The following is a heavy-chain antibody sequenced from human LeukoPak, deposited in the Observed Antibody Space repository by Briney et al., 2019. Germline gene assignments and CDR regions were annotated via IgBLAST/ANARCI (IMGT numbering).Heavy chain of an antibody. D-gene: IGHD2-2*02. CDR2: ISGSGGST. CDR3: AKQVLDIVVVPAAIFDY. V-gene: IGHV3-23*01. CDR1: GFTFSSYA. Sequence: GGSLRLSCAASGFTFSSYAMSWVRQAPGKGLEWVSAISGSGGSTYYAGSVKGRFTISRDNSKNTLYLQMNSLRAEDTAVYYCAKQVLDIVVVPAAIFDYWGQGTLVTVSS. J-gene: IGHJ4*02.